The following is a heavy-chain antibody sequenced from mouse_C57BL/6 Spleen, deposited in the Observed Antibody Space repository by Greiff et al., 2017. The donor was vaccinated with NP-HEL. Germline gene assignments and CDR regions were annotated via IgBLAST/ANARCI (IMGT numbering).Heavy chain of an antibody. D-gene: IGHD1-1*01. Sequence: EVKLQESGGGLVKPGGSLKLSCAASGFTFSDYGMHWVRQAPEKGLEWVAYISSGSSTIYYADTVKGRFTISRDNAKNTLFLQMTSLRSEDTAMYYCARVGYGAMDYWGQGTSVTVSS. CDR1: GFTFSDYG. V-gene: IGHV5-17*01. CDR2: ISSGSSTI. CDR3: ARVGYGAMDY. J-gene: IGHJ4*01.